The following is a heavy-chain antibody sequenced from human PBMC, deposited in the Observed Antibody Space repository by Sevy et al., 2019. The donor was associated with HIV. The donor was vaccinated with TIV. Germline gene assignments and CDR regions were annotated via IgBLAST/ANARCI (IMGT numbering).Heavy chain of an antibody. J-gene: IGHJ4*02. V-gene: IGHV3-23*01. Sequence: GGSLRLSCAASGFTFSKYSMSWVRQPPGKGLEWVSTLSFGCGEINYADSVKGRFTNSRGNSKTSVYLQMNNLRPEDTAVYYCAREGCTKPHDYWGQGTLVTVSS. CDR2: LSFGCGEI. D-gene: IGHD2-8*01. CDR3: AREGCTKPHDY. CDR1: GFTFSKYS.